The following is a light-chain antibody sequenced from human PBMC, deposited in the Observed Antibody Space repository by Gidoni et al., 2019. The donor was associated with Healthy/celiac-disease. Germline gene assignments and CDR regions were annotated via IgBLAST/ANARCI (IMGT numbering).Light chain of an antibody. Sequence: QAVVTQEPSLTASPGGTGTLTCGFSTGAVTSGHYPYWFQQKPGQAPRTLIYDTSNKHSLTPARFSGSLLGGKAALTLSGAQPEDEAEYYCLLSYSGARVVFGGGTKQTVL. V-gene: IGLV7-46*01. CDR1: TGAVTSGHY. J-gene: IGLJ2*01. CDR3: LLSYSGARVV. CDR2: DTS.